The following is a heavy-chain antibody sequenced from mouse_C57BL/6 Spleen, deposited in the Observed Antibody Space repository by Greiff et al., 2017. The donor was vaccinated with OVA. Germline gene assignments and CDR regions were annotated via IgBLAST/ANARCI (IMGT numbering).Heavy chain of an antibody. Sequence: VQLQQSGPELVRPGASVKISCKASGYSFTSYYIHWVKQRPGQGLEWIGWIYPGSGNTKYNEKFKGKATLTADTSSSTAYMQLSSLTSEDSAVYYCARGTVVDPWYFDVWGTGTTVTVSS. CDR2: IYPGSGNT. J-gene: IGHJ1*03. CDR3: ARGTVVDPWYFDV. V-gene: IGHV1-66*01. D-gene: IGHD1-1*01. CDR1: GYSFTSYY.